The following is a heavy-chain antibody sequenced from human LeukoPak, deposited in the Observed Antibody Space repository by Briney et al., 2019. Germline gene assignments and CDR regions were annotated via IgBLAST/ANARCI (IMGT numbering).Heavy chain of an antibody. CDR3: ARGFLEWLSNYFDH. J-gene: IGHJ4*02. CDR2: ISYDGSNK. CDR1: GFTFSSYA. V-gene: IGHV3-30-3*01. D-gene: IGHD3-3*01. Sequence: GGSLRLSCAASGFTFSSYAMHWVRQAPGKGLEWVAVISYDGSNKYYADSVKGRFTISRDNSKNTLYLQMNSLRAEDTAVYYCARGFLEWLSNYFDHWGQGTLVTVSS.